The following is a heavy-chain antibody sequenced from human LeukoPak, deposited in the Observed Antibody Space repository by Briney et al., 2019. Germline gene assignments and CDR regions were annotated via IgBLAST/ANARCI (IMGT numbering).Heavy chain of an antibody. D-gene: IGHD6-19*01. CDR1: GFTFSSYA. J-gene: IGHJ6*02. V-gene: IGHV3-23*01. CDR3: AKLQDIAVAGVGYYYGMDV. Sequence: GGSLRLSCAASGFTFSSYAMNWVRQAPGKGLEWVSAISGSGGSTYYADSVKGRFTISRDNSKNTLYLQMNSLRAEDTAVYYCAKLQDIAVAGVGYYYGMDVWGQGTTVTVSS. CDR2: ISGSGGST.